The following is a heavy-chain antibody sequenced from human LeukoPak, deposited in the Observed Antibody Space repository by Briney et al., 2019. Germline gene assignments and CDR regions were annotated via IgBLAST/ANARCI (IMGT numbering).Heavy chain of an antibody. J-gene: IGHJ6*03. CDR1: GFTFSSYG. CDR2: IRYDGSNK. CDR3: AKELVGLYYYYYMDV. V-gene: IGHV3-30*02. D-gene: IGHD6-6*01. Sequence: GGSLRLSCAASGFTFSSYGMHWVRQAPGKGPEWVAFIRYDGSNKYYADSVKGRFTISRDNSKNTLYLQMNSLRAEDTAVYYCAKELVGLYYYYYMDVWGKGTTVTISS.